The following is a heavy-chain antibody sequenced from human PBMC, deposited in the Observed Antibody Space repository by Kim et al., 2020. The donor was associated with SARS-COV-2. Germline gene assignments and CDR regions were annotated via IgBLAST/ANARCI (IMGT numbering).Heavy chain of an antibody. J-gene: IGHJ4*02. Sequence: SETLSLTCTVSNGSINSGVYYWTWIRQHPGRGLEFIGYIYNSGNPYYNPSLKSRLSMSVDTSKNQFSLTLDSVTAADTAVYFCSSGDLYYFAHWGRGTLVTVSS. CDR1: NGSINSGVYY. D-gene: IGHD4-17*01. CDR2: IYNSGNP. CDR3: SSGDLYYFAH. V-gene: IGHV4-31*03.